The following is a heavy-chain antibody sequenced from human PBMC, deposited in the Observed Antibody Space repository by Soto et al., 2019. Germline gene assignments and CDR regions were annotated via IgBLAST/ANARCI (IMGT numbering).Heavy chain of an antibody. V-gene: IGHV1-18*01. CDR1: VYTFSNYG. CDR3: SRFIMVGGWFDPNYYHCMDV. D-gene: IGHD6-19*01. Sequence: QVQLVQSGAEVKKPGASVTVSCKTSVYTFSNYGINWVRQAPGQGREWMGWISVYNGNTNYAQTVQVRVTMTTDTSTGTVYMELRSLKSDDTAIYYCSRFIMVGGWFDPNYYHCMDVWGQGTTVTVSS. J-gene: IGHJ6*02. CDR2: ISVYNGNT.